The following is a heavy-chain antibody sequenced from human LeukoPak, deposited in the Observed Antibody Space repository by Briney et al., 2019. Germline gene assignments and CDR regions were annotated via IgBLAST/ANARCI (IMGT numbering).Heavy chain of an antibody. V-gene: IGHV3-53*01. CDR2: IYSDDTT. J-gene: IGHJ4*02. D-gene: IGHD4-23*01. CDR3: ARRAGGYSHPYDY. Sequence: SGGSLRLSCAVSGFTVSGNYMSWIRHAPGKGLGWVSLIYSDDTTLYADSVKGRFTISRDISKNTFYLQMSSLRAEDTAVYYCARRAGGYSHPYDYWGQGVLVTVSS. CDR1: GFTVSGNY.